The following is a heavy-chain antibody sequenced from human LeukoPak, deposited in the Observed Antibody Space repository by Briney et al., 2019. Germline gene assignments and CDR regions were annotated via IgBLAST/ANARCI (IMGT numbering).Heavy chain of an antibody. D-gene: IGHD3-9*01. CDR3: NTDRFSYYDILTGTRDY. Sequence: GGSLRLSCAASGFTFSNAWMSWVRQAPGKGLEWVGRIKSKSDGGTTEDAAPVKGRFTISRDDSKNTLYLLMNSLKTEDTAVYYCNTDRFSYYDILTGTRDYWGQGTLVTVSS. J-gene: IGHJ4*02. CDR2: IKSKSDGGTT. CDR1: GFTFSNAW. V-gene: IGHV3-15*01.